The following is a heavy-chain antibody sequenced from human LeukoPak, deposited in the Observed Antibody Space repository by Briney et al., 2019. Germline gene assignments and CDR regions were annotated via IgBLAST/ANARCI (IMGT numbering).Heavy chain of an antibody. CDR3: VRQKKSHGNFDY. Sequence: GGSLRLSCAASGFTFSDHAVHWVRQAPGKGLEWVSAVGIAADTFYPGSVKGRFTISRENAKNSLYLQMNSLRVEDTAVYYCVRQKKSHGNFDYWGQGTLVTVSS. CDR1: GFTFSDHA. V-gene: IGHV3-13*01. CDR2: VGIAADT. D-gene: IGHD1-26*01. J-gene: IGHJ4*02.